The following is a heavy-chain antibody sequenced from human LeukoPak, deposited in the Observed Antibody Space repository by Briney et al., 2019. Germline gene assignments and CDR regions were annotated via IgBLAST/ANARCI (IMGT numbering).Heavy chain of an antibody. CDR3: ARVKDSSGWYFDY. CDR2: TYYRSKWYN. J-gene: IGHJ4*02. CDR1: GDSVSSNSGA. Sequence: PSQTLSLTCAISGDSVSSNSGAWHWIRQSPSRGLEWLGRTYYRSKWYNDYAVSVKSRITINPDTSKNQFSLQLNSVTPEDTAVYYCARVKDSSGWYFDYWGQGTLVTVSS. D-gene: IGHD6-19*01. V-gene: IGHV6-1*01.